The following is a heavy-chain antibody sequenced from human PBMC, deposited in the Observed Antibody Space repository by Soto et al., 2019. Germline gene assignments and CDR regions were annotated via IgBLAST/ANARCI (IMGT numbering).Heavy chain of an antibody. D-gene: IGHD3-22*01. Sequence: ASVKVSCKASGFTFSNSAVQWVRQARGQRLEWLGWIVVGSGNTNYAQKFQDRVTISRDMSTSTAYMDLGSLRSEDTAVYYCARDGSGYRSRASPMDVWGQGTTVTV. J-gene: IGHJ6*02. CDR3: ARDGSGYRSRASPMDV. CDR1: GFTFSNSA. CDR2: IVVGSGNT. V-gene: IGHV1-58*01.